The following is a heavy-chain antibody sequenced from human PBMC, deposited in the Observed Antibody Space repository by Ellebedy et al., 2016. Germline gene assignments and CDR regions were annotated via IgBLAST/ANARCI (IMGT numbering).Heavy chain of an antibody. D-gene: IGHD2-2*01. CDR3: AKDLDCSSTSCYRAFDI. CDR1: GFTFDDYA. Sequence: GGSLRLXXAASGFTFDDYAMHWVRQAPGKGLEWVSGISWNSGRIDYADSVKGRFTISRDNAKNSLYLQMNSLRAEDTALYYCAKDLDCSSTSCYRAFDIWGQGTMVTVSS. V-gene: IGHV3-9*01. CDR2: ISWNSGRI. J-gene: IGHJ3*02.